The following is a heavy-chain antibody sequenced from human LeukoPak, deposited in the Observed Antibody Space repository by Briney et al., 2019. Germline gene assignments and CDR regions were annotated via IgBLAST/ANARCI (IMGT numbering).Heavy chain of an antibody. CDR2: SYSSGSA. CDR3: ARRYFVVLPAAVLDAFDV. V-gene: IGHV4-39*01. CDR1: GFTISSNY. J-gene: IGHJ3*01. Sequence: GSLRLSCVGSGFTISSNYMGWIRQPPGKGLEWIGNSYSSGSASYNPSLKSRVTISVDTSKTQFSLKLTSVTAADTAVYYCARRYFVVLPAAVLDAFDVWGQGTMVTVSS. D-gene: IGHD2-2*01.